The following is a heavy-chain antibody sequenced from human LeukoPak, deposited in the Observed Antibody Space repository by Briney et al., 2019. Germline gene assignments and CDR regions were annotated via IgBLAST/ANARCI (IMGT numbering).Heavy chain of an antibody. D-gene: IGHD3-22*01. Sequence: GGSLRLYCAASGCTFSSYSMNWVRQAPGKGLEWVSSSSSSSSYIYYADSVKGRFTISRDNAKNSLYLQMNSLRAEDTAVYYCARVDYYDSSGYYPHYYYYMDVWGKGTTVTVSS. V-gene: IGHV3-21*01. J-gene: IGHJ6*03. CDR1: GCTFSSYS. CDR2: SSSSSSYI. CDR3: ARVDYYDSSGYYPHYYYYMDV.